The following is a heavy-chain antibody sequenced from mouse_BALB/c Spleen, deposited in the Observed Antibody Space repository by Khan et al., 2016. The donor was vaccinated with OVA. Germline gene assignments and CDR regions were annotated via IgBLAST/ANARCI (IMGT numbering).Heavy chain of an antibody. D-gene: IGHD1-3*01. CDR3: KRGGGGTRFAY. CDR2: ISTYYGHV. Sequence: QIQLVQSGAELVRPGVSVKISCKGSGYTFTDFTMHWVRQSHAMSLEWIGVISTYYGHVTYNQEFKDKATLTVDKSSSTAYMELARLTSEDSAIYYCKRGGGGTRFAYWGQGTLVTVSA. V-gene: IGHV1S137*01. J-gene: IGHJ3*01. CDR1: GYTFTDFT.